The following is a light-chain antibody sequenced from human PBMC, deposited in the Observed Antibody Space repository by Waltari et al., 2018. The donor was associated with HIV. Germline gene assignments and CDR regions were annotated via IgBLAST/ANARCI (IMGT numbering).Light chain of an antibody. J-gene: IGLJ2*01. CDR3: SSYVSSNTVV. CDR2: EVT. CDR1: PRSAAHSTF. Sequence: QSALTLPASVPGSPAQSITIPCSGPPRSAAHSTFVSWYQQHPGSTPKLMINEVTNRASGASTRFSGANSGKTAYLTISGLLAEDEADYYCSSYVSSNTVVFGGGTKLTVL. V-gene: IGLV2-14*03.